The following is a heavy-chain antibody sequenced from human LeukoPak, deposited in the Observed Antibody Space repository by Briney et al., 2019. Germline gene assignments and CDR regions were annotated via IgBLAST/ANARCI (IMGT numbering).Heavy chain of an antibody. J-gene: IGHJ6*02. CDR1: GYTFTGYY. Sequence: ASVKVSCKASGYTFTGYYMHWVRQAPGQGLEWMGWINAGNGNTKYSQKFQDRVSISRDTSASTAYMELSSLRSEDTAVYYCARGGYDILTGYSDYYYGMDVWGQGTTVTVSS. CDR2: INAGNGNT. CDR3: ARGGYDILTGYSDYYYGMDV. V-gene: IGHV1-3*01. D-gene: IGHD3-9*01.